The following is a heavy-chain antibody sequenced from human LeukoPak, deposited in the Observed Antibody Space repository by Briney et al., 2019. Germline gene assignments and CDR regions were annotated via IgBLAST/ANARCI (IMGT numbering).Heavy chain of an antibody. CDR2: ISYDGSNK. D-gene: IGHD4-17*01. CDR1: GFTFSSYA. Sequence: GGSLRLSCAASGFTFSSYAMHWVRQAPGKGPEWVAVISYDGSNKYYADSVKGRFTISRDSSKNTLYLQMNSLRAEDTAVYYCAKGPYGEPFDYWGQGTLVTVSS. V-gene: IGHV3-30*04. J-gene: IGHJ4*02. CDR3: AKGPYGEPFDY.